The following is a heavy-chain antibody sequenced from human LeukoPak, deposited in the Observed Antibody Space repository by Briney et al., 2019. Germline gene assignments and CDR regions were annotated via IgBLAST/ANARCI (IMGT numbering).Heavy chain of an antibody. Sequence: SETLSLTCTVSYSPISGYYWTWIRQPPGKGLEWIGYIFYSESTDYNPSLKSRVTISVDTSKNQFSLELSSVTAADTAVYYCARGGYSNYDFDYWGQGTLVTVSS. CDR1: YSPISGYY. CDR2: IFYSEST. J-gene: IGHJ4*02. V-gene: IGHV4-59*01. D-gene: IGHD4-11*01. CDR3: ARGGYSNYDFDY.